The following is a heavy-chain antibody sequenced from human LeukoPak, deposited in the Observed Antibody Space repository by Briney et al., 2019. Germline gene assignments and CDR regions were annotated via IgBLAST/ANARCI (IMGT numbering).Heavy chain of an antibody. V-gene: IGHV4-34*01. CDR1: GGSFSGYY. Sequence: PSETLSLTCAVYGGSFSGYYWSWLRQPPGKGLEWIGEINHSGSTNYNPSLKSRVTISVDTSKNQFSLKLSSVTAADTAVYYCARGSHYDSSGYYGGWFDPWGQGTLVTVSS. CDR3: ARGSHYDSSGYYGGWFDP. D-gene: IGHD3-22*01. CDR2: INHSGST. J-gene: IGHJ5*02.